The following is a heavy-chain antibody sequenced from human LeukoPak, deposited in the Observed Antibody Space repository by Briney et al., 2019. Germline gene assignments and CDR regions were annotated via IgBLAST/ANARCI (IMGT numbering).Heavy chain of an antibody. CDR1: GGPISSSY. D-gene: IGHD6-19*01. V-gene: IGHV4-59*08. CDR3: ARLKGYSSGWYPSYYFDY. Sequence: PSETLSLTCTVPGGPISSSYWSWIRQPPGKGLEWIGFIYYSGNTNYNPSLKSRVIISVDTSKNQFSLKLSSVTAADTAVYYCARLKGYSSGWYPSYYFDYWGQGTLVTVSS. CDR2: IYYSGNT. J-gene: IGHJ4*02.